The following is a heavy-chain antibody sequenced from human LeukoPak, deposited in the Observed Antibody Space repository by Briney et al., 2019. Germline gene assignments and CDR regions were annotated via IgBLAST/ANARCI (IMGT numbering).Heavy chain of an antibody. CDR2: INADGSVE. Sequence: GGSLRLSCAASGFTSTNYWMAWVRQAPGKGLEWVANINADGSVEYLVDSVQGRFSISRGNAKDQLYLQMNSLRAEDTAVYYCATYRVSHGMDVWGQGTTVTVSS. CDR1: GFTSTNYW. CDR3: ATYRVSHGMDV. V-gene: IGHV3-7*01. J-gene: IGHJ6*02. D-gene: IGHD3-16*02.